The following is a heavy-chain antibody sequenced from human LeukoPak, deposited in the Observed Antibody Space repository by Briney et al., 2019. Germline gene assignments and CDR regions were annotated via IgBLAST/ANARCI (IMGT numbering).Heavy chain of an antibody. CDR1: GFTFSDYY. CDR3: ARDGAPLKGLDYYYYYYMDV. D-gene: IGHD2-8*01. J-gene: IGHJ6*03. Sequence: GGSLRLSCAASGFTFSDYYMSWIRQAPGKGLEWVSYISSSGSTIYYADSVKGRFTISRDNAKNSLYLQMNSLRAEDTAVYYCARDGAPLKGLDYYYYYYMDVWGKGTTVTVSS. CDR2: ISSSGSTI. V-gene: IGHV3-11*04.